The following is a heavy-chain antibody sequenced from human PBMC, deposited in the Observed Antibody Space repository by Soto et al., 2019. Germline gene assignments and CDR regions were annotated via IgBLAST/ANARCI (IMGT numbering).Heavy chain of an antibody. Sequence: QITLKESGPTLVKPTQTLTLTCTFSGFSLSTSGVGVGWIRQPPGKALEWLALIYWDDDKRYSPSLKSRLTITKDTSKNQVVLTMTNMDPVDTATYYCAYRREVTMVRAVITHYFDFWGHGTLVTVSS. V-gene: IGHV2-5*02. CDR1: GFSLSTSGVG. J-gene: IGHJ4*01. D-gene: IGHD3-10*01. CDR3: AYRREVTMVRAVITHYFDF. CDR2: IYWDDDK.